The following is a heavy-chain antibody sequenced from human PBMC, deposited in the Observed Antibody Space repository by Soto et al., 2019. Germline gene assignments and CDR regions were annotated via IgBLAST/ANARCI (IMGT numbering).Heavy chain of an antibody. V-gene: IGHV3-23*01. D-gene: IGHD3-10*01. CDR1: GFTFSSYA. CDR3: AKPGPRVRVLYYFDY. CDR2: ISGSGGST. J-gene: IGHJ4*02. Sequence: GGSLRLSCAASGFTFSSYAMSWVRQAPGKGLEWVSAISGSGGSTYYTDSVKGQFTITRDNSKNTLYLQMNSLRAEDTAVDYCAKPGPRVRVLYYFDYWGQGTMVTVSS.